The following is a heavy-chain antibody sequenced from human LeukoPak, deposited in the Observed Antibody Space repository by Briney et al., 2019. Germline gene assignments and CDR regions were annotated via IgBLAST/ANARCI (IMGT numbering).Heavy chain of an antibody. CDR3: AKSLSGWRRGEFDY. V-gene: IGHV3-23*01. Sequence: GGSLRLSCAASGFTFSSYAMSGLRQAPGKGLEGVSAISGSGGSTYYADSVKGRFTISRDNSKNTLYLQMNSLRAEDTAVYYCAKSLSGWRRGEFDYWGQGTLVTVSS. CDR2: ISGSGGST. J-gene: IGHJ4*02. CDR1: GFTFSSYA. D-gene: IGHD6-19*01.